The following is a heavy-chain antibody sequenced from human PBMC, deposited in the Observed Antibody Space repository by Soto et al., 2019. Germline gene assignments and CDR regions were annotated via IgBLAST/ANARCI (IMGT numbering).Heavy chain of an antibody. D-gene: IGHD5-12*01. CDR2: IIPIFGTA. Sequence: ASVKVSCKASGGTFSSYAISWVRQAPGQGLEWMGGIIPIFGTANYAQKFQGRVTITADESTSTAYMELSSLKTEDTAVYYCTRPKNELRFYSYNGIDVWGQGTTVTVSS. CDR1: GGTFSSYA. V-gene: IGHV1-69*13. CDR3: TRPKNELRFYSYNGIDV. J-gene: IGHJ6*02.